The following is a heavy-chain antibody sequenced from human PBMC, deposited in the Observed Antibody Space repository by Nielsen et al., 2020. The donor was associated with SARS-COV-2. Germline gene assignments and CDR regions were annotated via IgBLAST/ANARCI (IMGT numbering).Heavy chain of an antibody. Sequence: GESLKISCAASGFTFSSYWMSWVRQAPGKGLEWVANIKQDGSEKYYVDSVKGRFTISRDNAKNSLYLQMNSLRAEDTAVYYCAKDHCSSTSCYYYYYGMDVWGQGTTVTVSS. CDR2: IKQDGSEK. CDR1: GFTFSSYW. D-gene: IGHD2-2*01. CDR3: AKDHCSSTSCYYYYYGMDV. J-gene: IGHJ6*02. V-gene: IGHV3-7*05.